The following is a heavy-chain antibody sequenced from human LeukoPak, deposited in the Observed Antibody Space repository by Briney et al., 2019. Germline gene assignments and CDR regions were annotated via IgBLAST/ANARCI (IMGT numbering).Heavy chain of an antibody. D-gene: IGHD6-6*01. CDR3: ARGPVIGGHSSSSAWYFDL. J-gene: IGHJ2*01. CDR2: INPSGGST. CDR1: GYTFTSYY. V-gene: IGHV1-46*01. Sequence: ASVEVSCKASGYTFTSYYMHWVRQAPGQGHEWMGIINPSGGSTGYAQKFQGRVTMTRDTSTSTVYMELSSLRSEDTAVYYCARGPVIGGHSSSSAWYFDLWGRGTLVTVSS.